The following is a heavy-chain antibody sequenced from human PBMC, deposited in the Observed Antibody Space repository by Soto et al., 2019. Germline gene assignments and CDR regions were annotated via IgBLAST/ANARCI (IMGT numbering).Heavy chain of an antibody. CDR2: ITTSSSTI. Sequence: PGGSLRLSCAASGFTFSSYSMNWVRQAPGKGLEWVSYITTSSSTIYYADSVKGRFTISRDNAKNTLYLQMNSLRAEDTAVYYCAKRAAGTSFDYWGQGTLVTVSS. J-gene: IGHJ4*02. CDR3: AKRAAGTSFDY. D-gene: IGHD6-13*01. CDR1: GFTFSSYS. V-gene: IGHV3-48*01.